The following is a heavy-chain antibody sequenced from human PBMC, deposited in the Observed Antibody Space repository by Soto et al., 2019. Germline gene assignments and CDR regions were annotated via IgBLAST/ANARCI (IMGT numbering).Heavy chain of an antibody. Sequence: QVQLQQSGPGLVKPSQTLSLTCDISGDSVSSYSASWNWIRQSPSRGLEWLGRTYYRSRWNNDYAVSVRSRITINSDTSKSQFSLQLNSVTPEDSAVYYCARDPGSSTGHGFDAWGQGTLVTVSS. D-gene: IGHD2-8*02. CDR2: TYYRSRWNN. CDR1: GDSVSSYSAS. CDR3: ARDPGSSTGHGFDA. J-gene: IGHJ4*02. V-gene: IGHV6-1*01.